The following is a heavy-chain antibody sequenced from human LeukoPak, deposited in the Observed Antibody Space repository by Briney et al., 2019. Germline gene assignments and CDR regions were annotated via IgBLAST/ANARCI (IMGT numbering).Heavy chain of an antibody. D-gene: IGHD6-13*01. CDR2: INHSGST. CDR3: ATMSGYSSSWYGPHYYYYGMDV. CDR1: GGSFSGYY. J-gene: IGHJ6*02. Sequence: PSETLSLTCAVYGGSFSGYYWSWIRQPPGKGLEWIGEINHSGSTNYNPSLKSRVTISVDTSKNQFSLKLSSVTAADTAVYYCATMSGYSSSWYGPHYYYYGMDVWGQGTTVTVSS. V-gene: IGHV4-34*01.